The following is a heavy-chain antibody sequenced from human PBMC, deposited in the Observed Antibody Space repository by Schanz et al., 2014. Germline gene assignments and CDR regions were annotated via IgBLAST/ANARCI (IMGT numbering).Heavy chain of an antibody. V-gene: IGHV3-23*01. Sequence: EVKLLESGGTLVRPGGSLRLSCAASGFNFSDYAMCWVRQAPGKGLEWVSAISGGGGTTFYADSVKGRFTISRDNSKNTLYLQMNSLRAEDTAIYYCAKDAPYPFDLWGRGTLITVSS. CDR1: GFNFSDYA. CDR3: AKDAPYPFDL. J-gene: IGHJ2*01. CDR2: ISGGGGTT.